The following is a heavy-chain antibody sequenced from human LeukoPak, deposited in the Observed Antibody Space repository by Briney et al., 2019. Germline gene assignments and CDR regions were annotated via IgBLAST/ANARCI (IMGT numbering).Heavy chain of an antibody. CDR1: EFTFRSYW. CDR3: ASGKYRYGDNWFDP. J-gene: IGHJ5*02. CDR2: INGDGSTT. V-gene: IGHV3-74*01. D-gene: IGHD5-18*01. Sequence: GGSLRLSCAASEFTFRSYWMHWVRQPPGKGLVWVSRINGDGSTTSNADSVKGRFTISRDNSKNTLYLQMNSLRAEDTAVYFCASGKYRYGDNWFDPWGQGTLVTVSS.